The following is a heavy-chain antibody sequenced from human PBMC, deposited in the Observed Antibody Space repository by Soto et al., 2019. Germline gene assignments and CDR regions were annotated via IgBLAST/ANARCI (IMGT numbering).Heavy chain of an antibody. J-gene: IGHJ3*02. Sequence: GASVKVSGKVSGYTLTELSMHWVRQAPGKGLEWMGGFDPEDGETIYAQKFQGRVTMTEDTSTDTAYMELSSLRSEDTAVYYCATRGGTIAATGDDAFDIWGQGTMVTVSS. CDR2: FDPEDGET. V-gene: IGHV1-24*01. D-gene: IGHD6-13*01. CDR3: ATRGGTIAATGDDAFDI. CDR1: GYTLTELS.